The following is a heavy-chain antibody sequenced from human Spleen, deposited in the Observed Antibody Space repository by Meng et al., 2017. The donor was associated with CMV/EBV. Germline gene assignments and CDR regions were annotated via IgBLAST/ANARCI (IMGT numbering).Heavy chain of an antibody. CDR2: ISSSGSIT. CDR3: ARDSSAVHNWLDS. V-gene: IGHV3-11*04. D-gene: IGHD1-26*01. CDR1: GFTFSDYY. J-gene: IGHJ5*01. Sequence: ASGFTFSDYYITGIRRDPGKGLEWVSYISSSGSITKYLASLKGRFTISRDNAKNSLFLQMNSLTVEDTAVYYCARDSSAVHNWLDSWGQGTLVTVSS.